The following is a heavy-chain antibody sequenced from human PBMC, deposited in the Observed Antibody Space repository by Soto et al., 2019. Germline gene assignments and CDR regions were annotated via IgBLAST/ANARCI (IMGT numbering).Heavy chain of an antibody. J-gene: IGHJ4*02. CDR3: ARGRRLLRFLEWLGFFDY. Sequence: SETLSLTCAVYGGSFSGYYWSWIRQPPGKGLEWIGEINHSGSTNYNPSLKSRVTISVDTSKNQFSLKLSSVTAADTAVYYCARGRRLLRFLEWLGFFDYSGQGTLVTVSS. V-gene: IGHV4-34*01. CDR1: GGSFSGYY. D-gene: IGHD3-3*01. CDR2: INHSGST.